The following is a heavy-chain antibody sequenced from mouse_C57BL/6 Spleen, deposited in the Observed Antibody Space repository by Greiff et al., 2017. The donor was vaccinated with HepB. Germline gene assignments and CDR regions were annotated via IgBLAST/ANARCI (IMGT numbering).Heavy chain of an antibody. Sequence: EVKLMESGGGLVQPQGTLKLSCAASGFSFNTYAMNWVRQAPGKGLEWVARIGSKSNNYSTYYADSVKDRFTISRDDSESMLYLQMNNLKTEDTAMYYCVRYYGSSYDAMDYWGQGTSVTVSS. V-gene: IGHV10-1*01. CDR3: VRYYGSSYDAMDY. D-gene: IGHD1-1*01. J-gene: IGHJ4*01. CDR1: GFSFNTYA. CDR2: IGSKSNNYST.